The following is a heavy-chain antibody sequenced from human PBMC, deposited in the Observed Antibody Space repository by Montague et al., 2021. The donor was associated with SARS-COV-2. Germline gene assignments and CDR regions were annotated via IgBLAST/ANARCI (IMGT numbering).Heavy chain of an antibody. CDR3: ARGARQGYGFRLGAFDS. D-gene: IGHD3-10*01. CDR1: GGSFSGYY. V-gene: IGHV4-34*01. CDR2: INHSGST. Sequence: SETLPLTCAVYGGSFSGYYWNWIRQPPGKGLEWIGEINHSGSTNYNPSLKSRVTMSVDTSKNQFSLKLSSVNAADTAVYYCARGARQGYGFRLGAFDSWGQGTLVTVSS. J-gene: IGHJ4*02.